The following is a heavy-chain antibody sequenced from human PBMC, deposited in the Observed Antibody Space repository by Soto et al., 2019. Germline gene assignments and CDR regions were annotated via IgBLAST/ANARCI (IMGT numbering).Heavy chain of an antibody. CDR2: IYYSGST. CDR3: ASTYYDFWSGSPGSLQYYYGMDV. D-gene: IGHD3-3*01. Sequence: SETLSLTCTVSGGSISSGDYYWSWIRQPPGKGLEWIGYIYYSGSTYYNPSLKSRVTISVDTSKNQFSLKLSSVTAADTAVYYCASTYYDFWSGSPGSLQYYYGMDVWGQGTTVT. J-gene: IGHJ6*02. V-gene: IGHV4-30-4*01. CDR1: GGSISSGDYY.